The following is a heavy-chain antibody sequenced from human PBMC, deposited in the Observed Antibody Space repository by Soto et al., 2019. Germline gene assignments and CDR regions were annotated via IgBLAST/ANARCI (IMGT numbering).Heavy chain of an antibody. J-gene: IGHJ5*02. CDR1: GGSISSGGYY. CDR3: ASIWSSSWYYLRRVRFDP. D-gene: IGHD6-13*01. V-gene: IGHV4-31*03. Sequence: QVQLQESGPGLVKPSQTLSLTCTVSGGSISSGGYYWSWIRQHPGKGLGWVGYIYYSGSTDYNPSLKSRVTIAVDTPKNQCYLKLSSVTAADTAVYYCASIWSSSWYYLRRVRFDPWGQGTLVTVSS. CDR2: IYYSGST.